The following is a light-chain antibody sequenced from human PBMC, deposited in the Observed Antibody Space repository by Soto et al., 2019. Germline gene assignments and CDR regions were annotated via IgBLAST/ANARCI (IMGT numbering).Light chain of an antibody. V-gene: IGKV3-15*01. Sequence: EVLMTQSPATLSVSPGDRVTLSCRASLSVSSDLAWYQQKPGQAPTLLIYGASIRATGVPARFSGSGSGTDFTLTIDSLQSKDVADYYCQQYFRWPPWTFGQGTKVDIK. CDR1: LSVSSD. CDR3: QQYFRWPPWT. CDR2: GAS. J-gene: IGKJ1*01.